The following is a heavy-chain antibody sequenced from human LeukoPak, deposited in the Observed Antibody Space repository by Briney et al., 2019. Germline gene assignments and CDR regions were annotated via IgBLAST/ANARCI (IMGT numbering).Heavy chain of an antibody. D-gene: IGHD6-13*01. V-gene: IGHV3-11*04. J-gene: IGHJ5*02. CDR1: GFTFSDYY. CDR2: ISSSGSTI. CDR3: ARVRSSSARWFDP. Sequence: PRGSLRLSCAASGFTFSDYYMSWIRQAPGKGLEWVSYISSSGSTIYYADSVKGRFTISRDNAKNSLYLQMNSLRAEDTAVYYCARVRSSSARWFDPWGQGTLVTVSS.